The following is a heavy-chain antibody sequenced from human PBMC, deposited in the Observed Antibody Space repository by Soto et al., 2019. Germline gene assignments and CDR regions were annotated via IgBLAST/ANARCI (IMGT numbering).Heavy chain of an antibody. CDR1: GFSFSSYS. D-gene: IGHD3-3*02. J-gene: IGHJ4*02. V-gene: IGHV3-21*01. CDR3: ARGGLSNFGY. CDR2: ISGSSTYI. Sequence: EVQLVESGGGLVKPGGSLRLSCAASGFSFSSYSLNWVRQAPGKGLEWVSSISGSSTYIYYADSVKGRFTISRDNAKNSVYLQMNSLRAEDTAVYYCARGGLSNFGYWGQGTLVTVSS.